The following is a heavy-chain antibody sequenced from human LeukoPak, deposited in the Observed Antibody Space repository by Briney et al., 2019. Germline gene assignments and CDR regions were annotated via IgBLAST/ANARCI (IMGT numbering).Heavy chain of an antibody. CDR2: INPNSGRP. CDR1: GYTFTSYY. CDR3: ARDQAEDIVVVPAALGH. J-gene: IGHJ4*02. D-gene: IGHD2-2*01. V-gene: IGHV1-46*01. Sequence: ASVKVSCKASGYTFTSYYMNWVRQAPGQGLEWIGLINPNSGRPSYAQKFQGRVTMTRDTSTSTVFLELSSLISDGTAVYYCARDQAEDIVVVPAALGHRGQETLVTVSS.